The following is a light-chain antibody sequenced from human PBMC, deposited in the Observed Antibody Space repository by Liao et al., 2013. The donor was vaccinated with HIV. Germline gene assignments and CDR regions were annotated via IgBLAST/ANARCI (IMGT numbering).Light chain of an antibody. Sequence: SYELTQPPSVSVSPGQTASVTCSGDKLGDQYVSWYQQRPGQSPILVIYEDTKRPSGIPERFSGSSSGTTVTLTISGVQAEDEADYYCQSADSSGTCPVFGGGTKLTVL. CDR1: KLGDQY. CDR2: EDT. CDR3: QSADSSGTCPV. V-gene: IGLV3-25*03. J-gene: IGLJ3*02.